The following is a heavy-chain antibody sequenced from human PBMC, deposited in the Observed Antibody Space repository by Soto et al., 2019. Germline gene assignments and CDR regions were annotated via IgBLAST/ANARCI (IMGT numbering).Heavy chain of an antibody. CDR1: GYTFTSYG. Sequence: QVQLVQSGAEVKKPAASVKVSCKASGYTFTSYGISWVREAPGQGLEWMGWISAYNGNTNYAQKLQGRVTMTTDTSTSPAYMWLRSLRSDDTAVYYCARDGTGYCSSTSCRVFYYGMDVWGQGTTVTVSS. CDR3: ARDGTGYCSSTSCRVFYYGMDV. J-gene: IGHJ6*02. V-gene: IGHV1-18*01. D-gene: IGHD2-2*01. CDR2: ISAYNGNT.